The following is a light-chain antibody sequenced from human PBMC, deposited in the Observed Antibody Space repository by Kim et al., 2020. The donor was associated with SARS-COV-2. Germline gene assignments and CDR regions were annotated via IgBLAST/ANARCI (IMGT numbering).Light chain of an antibody. Sequence: DIQMTQSPSSLSASVGDRVTITCQASQDVSNYLNWYQQKPGKAPKLLIYDASNLETGVPSRFSGSGSGTDFTFTISSLQPEDIATYYCQQYDILPLIFGGGTKLEIK. CDR3: QQYDILPLI. CDR1: QDVSNY. CDR2: DAS. J-gene: IGKJ4*01. V-gene: IGKV1-33*01.